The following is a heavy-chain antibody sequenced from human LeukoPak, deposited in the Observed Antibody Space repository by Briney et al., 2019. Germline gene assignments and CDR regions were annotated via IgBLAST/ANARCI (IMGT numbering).Heavy chain of an antibody. CDR3: ARDTAYGDFPFDY. CDR2: ISSSSYI. CDR1: GFTFRSYS. D-gene: IGHD4-17*01. Sequence: PGGSLRLSCAASGFTFRSYSMTWVPRAPGKGLECVSSISSSSYIYYADSVKGRFTISRDNAKNSLYLQMNSLRAEDTAVYYCARDTAYGDFPFDYWGQGTLVTVSS. J-gene: IGHJ4*02. V-gene: IGHV3-21*01.